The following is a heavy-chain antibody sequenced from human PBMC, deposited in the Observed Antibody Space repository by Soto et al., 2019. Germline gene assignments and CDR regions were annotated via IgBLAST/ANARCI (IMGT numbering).Heavy chain of an antibody. J-gene: IGHJ3*02. CDR2: IKSKTDGGTT. V-gene: IGHV3-15*07. Sequence: GGSLRLSCAASGFTFSNAWMNWVRQAPGKGLEWVGRIKSKTDGGTTDYAAPVKGRFTISRDDSKNTLYLQMNSLKTEDTAVYYCTTDFTGWFGEPSHAFDIWGQGTMVTVSS. CDR1: GFTFSNAW. D-gene: IGHD3-10*01. CDR3: TTDFTGWFGEPSHAFDI.